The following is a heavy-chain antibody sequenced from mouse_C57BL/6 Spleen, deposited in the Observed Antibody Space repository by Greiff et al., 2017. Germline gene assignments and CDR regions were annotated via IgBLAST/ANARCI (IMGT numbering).Heavy chain of an antibody. V-gene: IGHV1-78*01. CDR2: IYPRDGST. CDR1: GYTFTDHT. D-gene: IGHD1-1*01. Sequence: VQLQQSDAELVKPGASVKISCKVSGYTFTDHTIHWMKQRPEQGLEWIGYIYPRDGSTKYNEKFKGKATLTADKYSTTAYMQLNSLTSEDSAVYFCARWGDYYGSSPFDYWGQGTTLTVSS. J-gene: IGHJ2*01. CDR3: ARWGDYYGSSPFDY.